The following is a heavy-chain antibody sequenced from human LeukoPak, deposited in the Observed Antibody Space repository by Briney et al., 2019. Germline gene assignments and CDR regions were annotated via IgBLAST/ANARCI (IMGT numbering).Heavy chain of an antibody. J-gene: IGHJ4*02. V-gene: IGHV3-23*01. CDR3: AKDPYSSSWIE. D-gene: IGHD6-13*01. CDR1: GSTFSSYA. CDR2: ISGSGGST. Sequence: GGSLRLSCAASGSTFSSYAMSWVRQAPGKGLEWVSAISGSGGSTYYADSVKGRFTIYRDNSKNTLYLQMNSLRAEDTAVYYCAKDPYSSSWIEWGQGTLVTVSS.